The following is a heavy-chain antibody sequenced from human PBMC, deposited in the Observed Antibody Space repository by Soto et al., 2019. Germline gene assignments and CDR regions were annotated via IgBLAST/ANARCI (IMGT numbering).Heavy chain of an antibody. CDR3: ARPHFSSSYYFDY. J-gene: IGHJ4*02. V-gene: IGHV1-3*01. D-gene: IGHD6-13*01. Sequence: ASVKVSCKASGYTFTSYAMHWVRQTPGQRLEWMGWINAGNGNTKYSQKFQGRVTITRDTSASTAYMELSSLRSEDTAVYYCARPHFSSSYYFDYWGQGTLVTVSS. CDR1: GYTFTSYA. CDR2: INAGNGNT.